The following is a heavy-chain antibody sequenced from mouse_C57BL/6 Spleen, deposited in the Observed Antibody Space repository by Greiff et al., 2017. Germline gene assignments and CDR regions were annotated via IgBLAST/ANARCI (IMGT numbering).Heavy chain of an antibody. V-gene: IGHV5-16*01. J-gene: IGHJ1*03. Sequence: EVHLVASEGGLVQPGSSMKLSCTASGFTFSDYYMAWVRQVPEKGLEWVANINYDGSSTYYLDSLKSRFIISRDNAKNILYLQMSSLKSEDTATYYCARDGGSSYEYFDVWGTGTTVTVAS. CDR3: ARDGGSSYEYFDV. CDR2: INYDGSST. CDR1: GFTFSDYY. D-gene: IGHD1-1*01.